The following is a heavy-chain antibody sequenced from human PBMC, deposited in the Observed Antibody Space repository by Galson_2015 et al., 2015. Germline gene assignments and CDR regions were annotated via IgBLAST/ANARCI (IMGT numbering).Heavy chain of an antibody. CDR3: ARFARASAGTGNYYYMDV. D-gene: IGHD6-13*01. Sequence: SETLSLTCTVSGGSIRGYYWSWIWRPPGKGLDYVGYIHYSGSTNYSPSLQSRVTISVDTSQNQFSLKLNSVTAADTAVYYCARFARASAGTGNYYYMDVWGKGTTVTVSS. J-gene: IGHJ6*03. CDR2: IHYSGST. CDR1: GGSIRGYY. V-gene: IGHV4-59*01.